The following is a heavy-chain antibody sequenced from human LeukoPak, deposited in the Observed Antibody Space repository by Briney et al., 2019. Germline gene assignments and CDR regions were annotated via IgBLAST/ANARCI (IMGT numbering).Heavy chain of an antibody. D-gene: IGHD1-26*01. CDR2: ISGSGGST. J-gene: IGHJ3*02. CDR3: ARDRGSYVGAFDI. Sequence: GGSLRLSCAASGFTFSSYAMSWVRQAPGKGLEWVSAISGSGGSTYYADSVKGRFTISRDNSKNTLYPQMNGLRAEDTAVYYCARDRGSYVGAFDIWGQGTMVTVSS. CDR1: GFTFSSYA. V-gene: IGHV3-23*01.